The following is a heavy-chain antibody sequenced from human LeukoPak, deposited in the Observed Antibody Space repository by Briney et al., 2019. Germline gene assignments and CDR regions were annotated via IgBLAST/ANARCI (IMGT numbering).Heavy chain of an antibody. Sequence: GGSLRLSCAASGFTFSSYEMNWARQAPGKGLEWVSYISSGSSSIFYADSVKGRFTISRDNAKNSLYLQMNSLRVEDTAVYYCARGGIAARFAYWGQGTLVTVSS. CDR2: ISSGSSSI. D-gene: IGHD6-6*01. CDR3: ARGGIAARFAY. J-gene: IGHJ4*02. V-gene: IGHV3-48*03. CDR1: GFTFSSYE.